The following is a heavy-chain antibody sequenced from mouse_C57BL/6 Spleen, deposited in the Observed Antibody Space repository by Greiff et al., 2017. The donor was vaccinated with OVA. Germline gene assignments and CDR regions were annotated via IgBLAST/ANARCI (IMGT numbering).Heavy chain of an antibody. J-gene: IGHJ1*03. D-gene: IGHD2-5*01. V-gene: IGHV2-2*01. CDR2: IWSGGST. CDR1: GFSLTSYG. Sequence: VQLQESGPGLVPPSQSLSITCTVSGFSLTSYGVHWVRQSPGKGLEWLGVIWSGGSTDYNAAFISRLSISKDHSKSQVFFKMNSLQADDTAIDYGARGHHYYSNWYFDGWGTGTTVTVSS. CDR3: ARGHHYYSNWYFDG.